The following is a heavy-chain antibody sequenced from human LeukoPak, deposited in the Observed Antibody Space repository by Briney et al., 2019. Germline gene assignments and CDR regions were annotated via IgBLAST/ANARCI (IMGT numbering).Heavy chain of an antibody. Sequence: GGSLRLTCAASGFTFSSYSMNWVCQAPGKGLEWVSSISSSSSYIYYADSVKGRFTISRDNAKNSLYLQMNGLRAEDTAVYYCATGPGEWLRYCWGQGTLVTVSS. D-gene: IGHD5-12*01. CDR1: GFTFSSYS. CDR2: ISSSSSYI. V-gene: IGHV3-21*01. J-gene: IGHJ4*02. CDR3: ATGPGEWLRYC.